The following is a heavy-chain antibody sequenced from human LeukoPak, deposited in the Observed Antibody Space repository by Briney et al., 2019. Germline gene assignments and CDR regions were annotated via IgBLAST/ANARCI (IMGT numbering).Heavy chain of an antibody. Sequence: PRASVKVSCKASGYTFTSYYMHWVRQAPGQGLEWMGIINPSGGSTSYAQKFQGRVTMTRDMSTSTVYMELSSLRSEDTAVYYCARGGRDTAMVYLFDYWGQGTLVTVSS. D-gene: IGHD5-18*01. CDR2: INPSGGST. J-gene: IGHJ4*02. V-gene: IGHV1-46*01. CDR3: ARGGRDTAMVYLFDY. CDR1: GYTFTSYY.